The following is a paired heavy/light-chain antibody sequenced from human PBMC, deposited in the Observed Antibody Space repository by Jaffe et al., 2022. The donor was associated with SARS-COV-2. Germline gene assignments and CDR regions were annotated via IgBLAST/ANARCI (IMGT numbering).Heavy chain of an antibody. D-gene: IGHD6-13*01. CDR1: GFPFSGYA. CDR3: AKASMLAAGIIDY. J-gene: IGHJ4*02. V-gene: IGHV3-23*01. Sequence: EVQLLESGGGLVQPGGSLRLSCAASGFPFSGYAMSWVRQAPGKGLEWVSVISGRDGSTSYGDSVKGRFTISRDNSKNTLYLKMDSLRVEDTAVFYCAKASMLAAGIIDYWGLGTLVTVSS. CDR2: ISGRDGST.
Light chain of an antibody. V-gene: IGKV3-11*01. J-gene: IGKJ2*01. CDR1: QSVSSY. CDR3: LQRSNWPYT. Sequence: EIVLTQSPATLSLSPGERATLSCRASQSVSSYLVWYQQKPGQAPRLLIYDASNRATGIPARFSGSGSGTDFTLTISSLEPEDSAVYYCLQRSNWPYTFGQGTKLEI. CDR2: DAS.